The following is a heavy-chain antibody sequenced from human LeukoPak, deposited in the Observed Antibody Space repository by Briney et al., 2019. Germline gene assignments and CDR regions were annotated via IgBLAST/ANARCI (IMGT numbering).Heavy chain of an antibody. J-gene: IGHJ6*02. Sequence: SETLSLTCTVSGGSTSSDYWSWIRQSPGKGLEWVGYVYNSGDTGKNPSLKSRVTILLDTSKNQCSLKLTSVSAADTAVYYCARGPVTVTTFNGMDVWGQGTTVTVSS. D-gene: IGHD4-17*01. CDR1: GGSTSSDY. V-gene: IGHV4-59*08. CDR2: VYNSGDT. CDR3: ARGPVTVTTFNGMDV.